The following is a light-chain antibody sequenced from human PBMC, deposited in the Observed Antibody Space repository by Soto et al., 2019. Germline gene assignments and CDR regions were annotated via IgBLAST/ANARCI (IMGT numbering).Light chain of an antibody. Sequence: EIVMTQSPATLSVSPGEGATLSCRASQSVSSNLAWYQQKPGQAPRLLIYAASTRATGIPARFSGSGSVTEFTLTISSIQSEDFAVYYCQHYNNWPPWTFGQGTKVEIK. CDR1: QSVSSN. V-gene: IGKV3-15*01. J-gene: IGKJ1*01. CDR2: AAS. CDR3: QHYNNWPPWT.